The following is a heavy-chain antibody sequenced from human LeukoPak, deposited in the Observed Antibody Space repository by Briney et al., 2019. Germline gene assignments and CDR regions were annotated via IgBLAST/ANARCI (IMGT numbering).Heavy chain of an antibody. CDR2: ISAYNGNT. CDR3: ARNYYGSGSYYYFDY. V-gene: IGHV1-18*01. J-gene: IGHJ4*02. CDR1: GYTFTSYG. Sequence: ASVKVACKASGYTFTSYGISWVRQAPGQGLEWMGWISAYNGNTNYAQKLQGRVTMTTDTSTSTAYMELRRLRSDDTAVYYCARNYYGSGSYYYFDYWGQGTLVTVSS. D-gene: IGHD3-10*01.